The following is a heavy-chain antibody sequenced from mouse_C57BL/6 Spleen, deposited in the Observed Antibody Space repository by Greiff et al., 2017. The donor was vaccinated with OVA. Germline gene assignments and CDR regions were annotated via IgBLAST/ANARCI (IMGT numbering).Heavy chain of an antibody. CDR2: INYDGSST. V-gene: IGHV5-16*01. D-gene: IGHD2-3*01. Sequence: VQLKESEGGLVQPGSSMKLSCTASGFTFSDYYMAWVRQVPEKGLEWVANINYDGSSTYYLDSLKSRFIISRDNAKNILYLQMSSLKSEDTATYYCAREMDGYYGFDVWGTGTTVTVSS. CDR1: GFTFSDYY. J-gene: IGHJ1*03. CDR3: AREMDGYYGFDV.